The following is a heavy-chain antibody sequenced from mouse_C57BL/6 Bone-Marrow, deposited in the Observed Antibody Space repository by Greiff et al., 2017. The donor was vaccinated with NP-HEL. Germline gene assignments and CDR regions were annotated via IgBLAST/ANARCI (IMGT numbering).Heavy chain of an antibody. CDR1: GFNIKDYY. D-gene: IGHD1-1*01. V-gene: IGHV14-2*01. Sequence: EVQLVESGAELVKPGASVKLSCTASGFNIKDYYMHWVKQRTEQGLEWIGRIDPEDGETKSAPKFQGKATITADTSSSTAYLQLSSLTSEDTAVYYCASDYGSSPFAYWGQGTLVTVSA. CDR2: IDPEDGET. J-gene: IGHJ3*01. CDR3: ASDYGSSPFAY.